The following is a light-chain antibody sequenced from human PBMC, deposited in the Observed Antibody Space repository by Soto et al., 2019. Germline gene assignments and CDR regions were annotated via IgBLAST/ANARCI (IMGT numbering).Light chain of an antibody. V-gene: IGKV3-20*01. Sequence: ESVLTQSPGTLSLSPGERGTLSCRASQGISSSHLVWFQQKPGQAPRVLIYGASNRAPGIPDRFSGSGSGTDFTLTISRLEPEDSAVYYCHQSGSSPWTFGQGTNVEIK. CDR2: GAS. CDR3: HQSGSSPWT. CDR1: QGISSSH. J-gene: IGKJ1*01.